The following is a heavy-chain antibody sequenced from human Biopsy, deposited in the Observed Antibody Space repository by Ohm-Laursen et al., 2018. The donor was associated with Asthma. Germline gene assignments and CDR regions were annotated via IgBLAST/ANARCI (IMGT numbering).Heavy chain of an antibody. CDR1: GFMFRSFG. D-gene: IGHD5-12*01. CDR2: ISYDGNHK. J-gene: IGHJ4*02. Sequence: SLRLSCAAPGFMFRSFGMHWVRQAPGKGLEWVAVISYDGNHKFYEDSVKGRFTISRDNSKNTLYLQMNSLRTEDPTVYYCAKRRGYSGHDNDYWGQGTLVIVSS. V-gene: IGHV3-30*18. CDR3: AKRRGYSGHDNDY.